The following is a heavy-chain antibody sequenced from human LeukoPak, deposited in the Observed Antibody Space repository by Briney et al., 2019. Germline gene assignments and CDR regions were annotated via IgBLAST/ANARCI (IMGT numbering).Heavy chain of an antibody. V-gene: IGHV1-69*06. Sequence: GASVKVSCKASGGTFSSYAISWVRQAPGQGLEWMGGIIPIFGTANYAQKFQGRVTITADKSTSTAYMELSSLRSEDTAVYYCARVTTTVRGPFDYWGQGTLVTVSS. J-gene: IGHJ4*02. CDR1: GGTFSSYA. D-gene: IGHD3-10*01. CDR2: IIPIFGTA. CDR3: ARVTTTVRGPFDY.